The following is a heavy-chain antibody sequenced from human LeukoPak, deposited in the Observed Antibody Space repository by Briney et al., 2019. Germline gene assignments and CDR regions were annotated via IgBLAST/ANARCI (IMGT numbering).Heavy chain of an antibody. J-gene: IGHJ4*02. CDR3: ARGYTKDMTSVTHFDY. CDR1: GYTFTSYA. D-gene: IGHD4-17*01. V-gene: IGHV7-4-1*02. CDR2: INTNTGNP. Sequence: ASVKVSCKASGYTFTSYAMNWVQQAPGQGLEWMGWINTNTGNPTYAQGFTGRFVFSLDTSVSTAYLQISSLKAEDTAVYYCARGYTKDMTSVTHFDYWGQGTLVTVSS.